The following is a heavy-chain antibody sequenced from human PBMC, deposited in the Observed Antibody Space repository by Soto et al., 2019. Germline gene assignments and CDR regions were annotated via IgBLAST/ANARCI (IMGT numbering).Heavy chain of an antibody. CDR3: ARDDSSSMYYFDY. Sequence: QVQLVQSGAEEKKPGASVKVSCKASGYTFTSYAMHWVRQAPGRRLEWMGWINAGNGNTKYSQKFQGRVTITRDTSASTAYMELSSLRSEDTAVYYCARDDSSSMYYFDYWGQGTLVTVSS. CDR1: GYTFTSYA. D-gene: IGHD6-13*01. J-gene: IGHJ4*02. CDR2: INAGNGNT. V-gene: IGHV1-3*05.